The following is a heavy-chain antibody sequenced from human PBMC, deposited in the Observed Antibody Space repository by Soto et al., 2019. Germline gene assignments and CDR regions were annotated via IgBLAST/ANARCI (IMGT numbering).Heavy chain of an antibody. J-gene: IGHJ4*02. Sequence: PGGSLRLSCAASGFSVSASYMNWVRQAPGKGLEWVSVIYGGGTTDYADSAKGRFTISRDNSMNTLHLQMNSLRAEDTAVYYCASLSNSARYIDFWGQGILVTVSS. CDR3: ASLSNSARYIDF. V-gene: IGHV3-66*01. D-gene: IGHD1-26*01. CDR2: IYGGGTT. CDR1: GFSVSASY.